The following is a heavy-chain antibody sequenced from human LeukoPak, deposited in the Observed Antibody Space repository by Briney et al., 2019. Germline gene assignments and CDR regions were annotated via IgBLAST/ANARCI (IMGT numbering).Heavy chain of an antibody. CDR1: GGTFSSYA. J-gene: IGHJ4*02. CDR2: IIPIFGTA. Sequence: SVKVSCKASGGTFSSYAISWVRQAPGQGLEWMGGIIPIFGTANYAQKFQGRITITTDESTSTAYMELSSLRSEDTAVYYCARDRYNGDYDFWSPFDYWGQGTLVTVSS. D-gene: IGHD3-3*01. V-gene: IGHV1-69*05. CDR3: ARDRYNGDYDFWSPFDY.